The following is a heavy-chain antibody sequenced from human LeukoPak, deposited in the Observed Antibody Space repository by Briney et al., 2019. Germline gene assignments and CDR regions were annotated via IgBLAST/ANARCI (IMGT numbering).Heavy chain of an antibody. Sequence: GGSLRLSCAASGFTFSSYGMHWVRQAPGEGLEWVAVISYDGSNKYYADSVKGRFTISRDNSKNTLYLQMNSLRAEDTAVYYCAKDSDYDSSGSIDYWGQGTLVTVSS. D-gene: IGHD3-22*01. CDR2: ISYDGSNK. J-gene: IGHJ4*02. CDR1: GFTFSSYG. CDR3: AKDSDYDSSGSIDY. V-gene: IGHV3-30*18.